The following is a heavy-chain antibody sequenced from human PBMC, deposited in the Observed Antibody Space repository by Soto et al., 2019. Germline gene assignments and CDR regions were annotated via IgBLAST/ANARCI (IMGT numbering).Heavy chain of an antibody. CDR2: INPSGGST. CDR1: GYTFTSYY. D-gene: IGHD6-13*01. J-gene: IGHJ6*02. Sequence: ASVKVSCKASGYTFTSYYMHWVRQAPGQGPEWMGIINPSGGSTSYAQKFQGRVTMTRDTSTSTVYMELSSLRSEDTAVYYCAREGGAAAHYYYGMDVWGQGTTVTVSS. CDR3: AREGGAAAHYYYGMDV. V-gene: IGHV1-46*01.